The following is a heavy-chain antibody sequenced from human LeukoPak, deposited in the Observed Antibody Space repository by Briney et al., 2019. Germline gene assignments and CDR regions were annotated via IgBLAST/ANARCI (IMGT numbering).Heavy chain of an antibody. CDR1: GGSISSGGYY. CDR2: IYYSGST. Sequence: KASETLSLTCTLSGGSISSGGYYWSWIRQHPGKGLEWIGYIYYSGSTYYNPSLKSRVTISVDTSKNQFSLKLSSVTAADTAVYYCARAKYYDFWSGYLDYWGQGTLVTVSS. V-gene: IGHV4-31*03. D-gene: IGHD3-3*01. CDR3: ARAKYYDFWSGYLDY. J-gene: IGHJ4*02.